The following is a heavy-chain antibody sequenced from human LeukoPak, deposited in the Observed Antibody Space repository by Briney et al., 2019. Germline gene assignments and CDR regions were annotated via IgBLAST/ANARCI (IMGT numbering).Heavy chain of an antibody. J-gene: IGHJ4*02. CDR1: GFTFDDCG. V-gene: IGHV3-20*01. D-gene: IGHD4-17*01. CDR3: ARGRILNTGATAFDY. CDR2: INWNGGST. Sequence: GGSLRLSCAASGFTFDDCGMSWVRQAPGKGLEWVSGINWNGGSTGYADSVKGRFTISRDNAKNSLYLQMNSLRAEDTALYHCARGRILNTGATAFDYWGQGTLVTVSS.